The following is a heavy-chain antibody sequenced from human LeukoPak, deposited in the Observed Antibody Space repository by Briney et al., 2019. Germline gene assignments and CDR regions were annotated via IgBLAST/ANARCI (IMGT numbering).Heavy chain of an antibody. Sequence: ASVKVSCKASGYTFTSYGISWVRQAPGQGLEWMGWISAYNGNTNYAQKLQGRVTMTTDTSTSTAYMELRSLRSDDTAVYYCARDYSGSYYYCYYYMDVWGKGTTVTVSS. CDR1: GYTFTSYG. V-gene: IGHV1-18*01. CDR3: ARDYSGSYYYCYYYMDV. D-gene: IGHD1-26*01. J-gene: IGHJ6*03. CDR2: ISAYNGNT.